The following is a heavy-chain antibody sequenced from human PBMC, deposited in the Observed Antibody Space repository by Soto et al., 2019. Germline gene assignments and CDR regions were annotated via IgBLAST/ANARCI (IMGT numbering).Heavy chain of an antibody. J-gene: IGHJ6*03. D-gene: IGHD3-16*01. CDR2: ISSSSSTI. CDR3: AKDFSYRYYYYMDV. V-gene: IGHV3-48*04. Sequence: GGSLRLSCAASGFTLSSYSMNWVRQAPGKGLEWVSYISSSSSTIYYADSVKGRFTISRDNAKNSLYLQMNSLRAEDTALYYCAKDFSYRYYYYMDVWGKGTMVTVSS. CDR1: GFTLSSYS.